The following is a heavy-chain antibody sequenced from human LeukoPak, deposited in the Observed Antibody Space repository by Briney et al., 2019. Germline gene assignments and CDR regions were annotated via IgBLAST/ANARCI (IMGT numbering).Heavy chain of an antibody. CDR3: ARGLFHYDSSGHYYFPYYFDY. D-gene: IGHD3-22*01. CDR2: VYYSGST. V-gene: IGHV4-39*07. Sequence: SETLSLTCTVSSVSISSGNYYWGWIRQPPGKGLEWIGSVYYSGSTYYNPSLESRVTISVDTSKNQFSLKLSSVTAADTAVYYCARGLFHYDSSGHYYFPYYFDYWGQGTLVTVSS. J-gene: IGHJ4*02. CDR1: SVSISSGNYY.